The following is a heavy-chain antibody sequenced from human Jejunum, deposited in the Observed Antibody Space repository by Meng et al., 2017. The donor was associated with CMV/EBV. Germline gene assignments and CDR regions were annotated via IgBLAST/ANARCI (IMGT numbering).Heavy chain of an antibody. J-gene: IGHJ4*02. CDR2: INPQTGDT. CDR1: EYTFSDYY. CDR3: AKDAGSYLDYYFDY. D-gene: IGHD1-26*01. V-gene: IGHV1-2*02. Sequence: SEYTFSDYYMQWVRQAPGQGLEWMGWINPQTGDTNDEPKFQGRVTMTRDMSINTVYMEVTRLRSDDTAVYYCAKDAGSYLDYYFDYWGQGTLVTVSS.